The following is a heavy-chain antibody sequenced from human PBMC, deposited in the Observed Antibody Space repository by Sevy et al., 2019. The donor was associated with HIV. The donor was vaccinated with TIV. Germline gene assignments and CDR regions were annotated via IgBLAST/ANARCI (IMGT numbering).Heavy chain of an antibody. J-gene: IGHJ5*02. V-gene: IGHV1-69*04. D-gene: IGHD3-3*01. CDR1: GGTFSSYA. CDR3: DDGPFGVVIINWFDP. Sequence: SVKVSCKASGGTFSSYAIIWVRQAPGQGLEWMGRIIPILGIANYAQKFQGRVTITADKSTSTANMELSSLRSEETDVYYCDDGPFGVVIINWFDPWGQGTLVTVSS. CDR2: IIPILGIA.